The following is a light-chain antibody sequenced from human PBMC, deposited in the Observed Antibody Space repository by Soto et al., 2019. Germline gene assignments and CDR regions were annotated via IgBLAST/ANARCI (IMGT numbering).Light chain of an antibody. V-gene: IGKV3-20*01. Sequence: EIVLTQSPGTLSLSPGERATLSCRASQTVAKNYLAWYQQQPGQATRLLIYDASTRATGIPDRFTGSGSATDLTLTINRLEPEDFAVYYCQQYASAPLTFGGGTKVEIK. CDR2: DAS. CDR1: QTVAKNY. CDR3: QQYASAPLT. J-gene: IGKJ4*01.